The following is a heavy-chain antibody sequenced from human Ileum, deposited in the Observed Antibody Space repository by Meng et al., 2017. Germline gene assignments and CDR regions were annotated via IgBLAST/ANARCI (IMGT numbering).Heavy chain of an antibody. J-gene: IGHJ4*02. D-gene: IGHD2-21*01. V-gene: IGHV4-4*02. Sequence: QLTESVPRLENPSGPLSLICAVSGDSISDRGSWSWVRQPPGQGLAWIGEISQGSCSTNYDPSLNSRVTISLDKSKNQFSLNLNSVTAADTAVYYCVRNEGYSLGDWGQGTLVTVSS. CDR3: VRNEGYSLGD. CDR1: GDSISDRGS. CDR2: ISQGSCST.